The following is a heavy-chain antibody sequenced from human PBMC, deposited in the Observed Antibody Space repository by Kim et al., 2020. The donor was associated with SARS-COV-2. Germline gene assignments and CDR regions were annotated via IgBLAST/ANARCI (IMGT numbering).Heavy chain of an antibody. Sequence: SVKVSCKASGGTFSSYAISWVRQAPGQGLEWMGGIIPIFGTANYAQKFQGRVTITADESTSTAYMELSSLRSEDTAVYYCARGFRKEVYYYGSGSDYYFDYWGQGTLVTVSS. CDR3: ARGFRKEVYYYGSGSDYYFDY. CDR1: GGTFSSYA. V-gene: IGHV1-69*13. D-gene: IGHD3-10*01. J-gene: IGHJ4*02. CDR2: IIPIFGTA.